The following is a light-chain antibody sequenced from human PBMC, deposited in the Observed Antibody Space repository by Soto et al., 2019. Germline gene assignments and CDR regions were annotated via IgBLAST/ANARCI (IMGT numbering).Light chain of an antibody. CDR3: QQYATTPHT. CDR2: WAS. J-gene: IGKJ2*01. CDR1: QSLLHSSNNKNF. V-gene: IGKV4-1*01. Sequence: DIVMTQSPDSLAVSLGERATINCKSSQSLLHSSNNKNFFAWYQQKPGQPPRLLIYWASTRESGVPDRFSGSGSGTDFTLTISSLQAEDVAVYYCQQYATTPHTFGQGTTLEI.